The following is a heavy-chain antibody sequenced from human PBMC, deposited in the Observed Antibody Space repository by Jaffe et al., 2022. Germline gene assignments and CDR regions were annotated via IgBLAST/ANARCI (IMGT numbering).Heavy chain of an antibody. V-gene: IGHV4-34*01. D-gene: IGHD1-1*01. J-gene: IGHJ4*02. CDR1: GGSFSGYY. Sequence: QVQLQQWGAGLLKPSETLSLTCAVYGGSFSGYYWSWIRQPPGKGLEWIGEINHSGSTNYNPSLKSRVTISVDTSKNQFSLKLSSVTAADTAVYYCARGDNFNYFDYWGQGTLVTVSS. CDR2: INHSGST. CDR3: ARGDNFNYFDY.